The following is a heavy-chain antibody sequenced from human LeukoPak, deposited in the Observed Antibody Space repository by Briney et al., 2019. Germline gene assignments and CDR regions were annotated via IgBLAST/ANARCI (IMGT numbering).Heavy chain of an antibody. Sequence: GGSLRLSCAASGFTFSSYNMNWVRQAPGQGLQWVSFINASGGGTYYVDSLKGRFTISRDNSKNTLYLQMSSLRTEDNAGDYCAKDARGGTSWIPTTHHDYWGQGTLVTVSS. CDR1: GFTFSSYN. V-gene: IGHV3-NL1*01. D-gene: IGHD6-13*01. CDR3: AKDARGGTSWIPTTHHDY. J-gene: IGHJ4*02. CDR2: INASGGGT.